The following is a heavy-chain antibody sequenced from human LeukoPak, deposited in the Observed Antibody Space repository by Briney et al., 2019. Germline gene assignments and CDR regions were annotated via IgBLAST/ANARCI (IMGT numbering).Heavy chain of an antibody. CDR2: IYYSGST. D-gene: IGHD3-3*01. CDR3: ARPSRVWSGYFGY. J-gene: IGHJ4*02. CDR1: GGSISSSSYY. V-gene: IGHV4-39*01. Sequence: SETLSLTCTVSGGSISSSSYYWGWIRQPPGKGLEWIGSIYYSGSTYYNPSLKSRVTISVDTSKNQFSLKLSSVTAADTVVYYCARPSRVWSGYFGYWGQGTLVTVSS.